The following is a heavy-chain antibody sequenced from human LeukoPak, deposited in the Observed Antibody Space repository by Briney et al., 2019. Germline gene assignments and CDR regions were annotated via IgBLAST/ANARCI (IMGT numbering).Heavy chain of an antibody. CDR2: ISYDGSNK. CDR1: GFTFSSYA. J-gene: IGHJ4*02. D-gene: IGHD6-19*01. CDR3: ARGAVAGRYFDY. V-gene: IGHV3-30*04. Sequence: GGSLRLSCAASGFTFSSYAMHWVRQAPGKGLEWVAVISYDGSNKYYADSVKGRFTISRDNSKNTLYLQMNSLRAGDTAVYYCARGAVAGRYFDYWGQGTLVTVSS.